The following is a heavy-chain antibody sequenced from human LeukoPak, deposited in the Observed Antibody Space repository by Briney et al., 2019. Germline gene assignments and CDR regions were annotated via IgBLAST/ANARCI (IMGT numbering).Heavy chain of an antibody. CDR3: AKKDDYYGVDV. CDR2: ISGSGNSA. J-gene: IGHJ6*02. V-gene: IGHV3-23*01. CDR1: GFTFSRYA. Sequence: GGSLRLSCAASGFTFSRYATTWVRQAPGKGLEWVSAISGSGNSAVYADSVKGRFTISRDNSKNTLYLQMNSLRAEDTAVYYCAKKDDYYGVDVWGQGTTVTVSS.